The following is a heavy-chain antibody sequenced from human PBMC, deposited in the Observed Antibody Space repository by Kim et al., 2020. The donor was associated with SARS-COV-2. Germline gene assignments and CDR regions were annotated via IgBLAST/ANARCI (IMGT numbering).Heavy chain of an antibody. CDR2: INPNSGGT. V-gene: IGHV1-2*02. J-gene: IGHJ4*02. Sequence: ASVKVSCKASGYTFTGYYMHWVRQAPGQGLEWMGWINPNSGGTNYAQKFQGRVTMTRDTSISTAYMELSRLRSDDTAVYYCARDNNWNDFLSDYWGQGTLVTVSS. CDR3: ARDNNWNDFLSDY. CDR1: GYTFTGYY. D-gene: IGHD1-1*01.